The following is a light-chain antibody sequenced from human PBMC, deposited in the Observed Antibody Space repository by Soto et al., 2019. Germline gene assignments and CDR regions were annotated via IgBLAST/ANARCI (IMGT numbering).Light chain of an antibody. CDR3: QQYGSSPPT. CDR2: GAA. V-gene: IGKV3-20*01. CDR1: QSVNSNY. J-gene: IGKJ1*01. Sequence: EIVLTQSPGTLSLSPGERAPLSSRASQSVNSNYLAWYRRKPGQAPILLIYGAATRANGIPGRFSGSGSGTDFTLTITRLEPEDFAVYYCQQYGSSPPTFGQGTKVEIK.